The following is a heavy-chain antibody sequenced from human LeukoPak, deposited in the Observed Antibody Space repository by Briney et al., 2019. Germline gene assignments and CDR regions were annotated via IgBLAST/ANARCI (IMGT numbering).Heavy chain of an antibody. V-gene: IGHV6-1*01. CDR3: ARVTEKQYLPFDS. J-gene: IGHJ4*02. CDR1: GDSVSSNSAA. D-gene: IGHD6-19*01. Sequence: SQTLSLTCAISGDSVSSNSAAWNWIRQSPSRGLEWLGRTYYRSRWYKEYALSVKSRITINPDTSKNQFSLRLNSVTPEDTAVYYCARVTEKQYLPFDSWGQGTLVTVSS. CDR2: TYYRSRWYK.